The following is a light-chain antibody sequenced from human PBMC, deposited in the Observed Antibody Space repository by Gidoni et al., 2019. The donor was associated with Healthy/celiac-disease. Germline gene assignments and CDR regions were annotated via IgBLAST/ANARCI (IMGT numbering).Light chain of an antibody. J-gene: IGKJ2*04. CDR2: WAS. CDR1: QSVLYSSNNKNY. Sequence: DLVMTQSPDSLAVSLGERATINCKSSQSVLYSSNNKNYLAWYQQKPVQPPKLLIYWASTRESGVPDRFSGSGSGTDFTLTISSLQAEDVAVYYCQQYYSTPCSFGQGTKLEIK. CDR3: QQYYSTPCS. V-gene: IGKV4-1*01.